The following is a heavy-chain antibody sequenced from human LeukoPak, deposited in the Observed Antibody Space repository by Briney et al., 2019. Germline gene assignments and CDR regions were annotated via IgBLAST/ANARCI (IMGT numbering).Heavy chain of an antibody. CDR2: IYYSGST. Sequence: SETLSLTCTVSGGSISSSSYYWGWIRQPPGKGLEWIGSIYYSGSTYYNPSLKSRVTISVDTSKNQFSLKLSSVTAADTAVYYCARGGYCTNGVCRPYYYYGMDVWGQGTTVTVSS. CDR3: ARGGYCTNGVCRPYYYYGMDV. CDR1: GGSISSSSYY. D-gene: IGHD2-8*01. J-gene: IGHJ6*02. V-gene: IGHV4-39*01.